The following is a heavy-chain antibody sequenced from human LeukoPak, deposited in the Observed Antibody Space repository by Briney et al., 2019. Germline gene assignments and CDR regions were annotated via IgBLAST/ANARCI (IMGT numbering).Heavy chain of an antibody. CDR3: AGAGSSWYYFDY. CDR2: IYSGGST. D-gene: IGHD6-13*01. Sequence: GGSLRLSCAASGFTVSSIYMSWVRQAPGKGLEWVSVIYSGGSTYYADSVKGRFTISRDNSKNTLYLQMNSLRAEDTAVYYCAGAGSSWYYFDYWGQGTLVTVSS. J-gene: IGHJ4*02. CDR1: GFTVSSIY. V-gene: IGHV3-53*01.